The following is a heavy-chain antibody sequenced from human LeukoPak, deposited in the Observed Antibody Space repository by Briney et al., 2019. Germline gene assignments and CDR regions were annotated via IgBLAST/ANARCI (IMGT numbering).Heavy chain of an antibody. Sequence: ASVKVSCKASVYTFTGYYMHWVRQAPGQGLEWMGRINPNSGGTNYAQKFQGRVTMTRDTSISTAYMELSRLRSDDTAVYYCARADSIPKMYYYDSSGYYGDYWGQGTLVTVSS. V-gene: IGHV1-2*06. CDR1: VYTFTGYY. CDR3: ARADSIPKMYYYDSSGYYGDY. CDR2: INPNSGGT. J-gene: IGHJ4*02. D-gene: IGHD3-22*01.